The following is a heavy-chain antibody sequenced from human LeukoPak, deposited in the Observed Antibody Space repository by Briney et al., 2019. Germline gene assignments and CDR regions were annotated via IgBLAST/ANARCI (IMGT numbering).Heavy chain of an antibody. Sequence: SETLSLTCTVSGYSISSGYYWGWIRQPPGKGLEWIGSIYHSGSTYYNPSLKSRVTISVDTSKNQFSLKLSSVTAADTAVYYCARRTKYSSSSGGAFDIWGQGTMVTVSS. CDR1: GYSISSGYY. CDR3: ARRTKYSSSSGGAFDI. CDR2: IYHSGST. J-gene: IGHJ3*02. V-gene: IGHV4-38-2*02. D-gene: IGHD6-6*01.